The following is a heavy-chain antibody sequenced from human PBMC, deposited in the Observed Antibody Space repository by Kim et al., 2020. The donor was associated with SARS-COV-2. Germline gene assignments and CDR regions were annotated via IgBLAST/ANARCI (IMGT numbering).Heavy chain of an antibody. J-gene: IGHJ4*02. D-gene: IGHD5-12*01. CDR3: TTGGGVDIVATIILEYFDY. CDR1: GFTFSNAW. V-gene: IGHV3-15*01. Sequence: GGSLRLSCAASGFTFSNAWMSWVRQAPGKGLEWVGRIKSKTDGGTTDYAAPVKGRFTISRDDSKNTLYLQMNSLKTEDTAVYYCTTGGGVDIVATIILEYFDYWGQGTLVTVSS. CDR2: IKSKTDGGTT.